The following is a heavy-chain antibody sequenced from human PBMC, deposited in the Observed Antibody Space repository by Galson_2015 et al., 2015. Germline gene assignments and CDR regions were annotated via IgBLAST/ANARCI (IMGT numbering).Heavy chain of an antibody. D-gene: IGHD3-10*01. CDR1: GFTFGSYG. V-gene: IGHV3-33*01. J-gene: IGHJ6*02. CDR2: IWYDGSNK. Sequence: SLRLSCAASGFTFGSYGMHWVRQAPGKGLEWVAVIWYDGSNKYYADSVKGRFTISRDNSKNTLYLQMNSLRAEDTAVYYCVRSTLWFGEEWLPNYYHGMDVWGQGTTVTVSS. CDR3: VRSTLWFGEEWLPNYYHGMDV.